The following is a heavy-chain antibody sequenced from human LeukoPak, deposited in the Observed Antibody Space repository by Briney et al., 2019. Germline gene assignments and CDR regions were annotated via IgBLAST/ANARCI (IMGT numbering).Heavy chain of an antibody. CDR3: ARDRYCSSTTCYLHFDY. CDR1: GFTFSDYS. Sequence: PGGSLRLSCAASGFTFSDYSMNWVRQAPGKGLEWVSYISRSGSTIYYADSVKGRFTISRDNAKNSLYLQMNSLRAEDTAVNYCARDRYCSSTTCYLHFDYWGQGTLVTVSS. J-gene: IGHJ4*02. CDR2: ISRSGSTI. D-gene: IGHD2-2*01. V-gene: IGHV3-48*04.